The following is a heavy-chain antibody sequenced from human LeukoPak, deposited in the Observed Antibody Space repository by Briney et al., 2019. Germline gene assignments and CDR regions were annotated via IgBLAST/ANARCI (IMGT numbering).Heavy chain of an antibody. CDR1: GFTFSSYA. CDR2: ISYDGSNK. CDR3: ASDIYGDYDY. Sequence: GGSLRLSCAASGFTFSSYAMHWVRQAPGKGLEWVAVISYDGSNKHYADSVKGRFTISRDNSKNTLYLQMNSLRAEDTAVYYCASDIYGDYDYWGQGTLVTVSS. V-gene: IGHV3-30-3*01. D-gene: IGHD4-17*01. J-gene: IGHJ4*02.